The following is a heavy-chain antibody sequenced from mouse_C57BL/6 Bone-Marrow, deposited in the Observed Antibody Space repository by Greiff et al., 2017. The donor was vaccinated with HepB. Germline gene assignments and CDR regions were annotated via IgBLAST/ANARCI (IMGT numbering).Heavy chain of an antibody. Sequence: EVQRVESGGDLVKPGGSLKLSCAASGFTFSSYGMSWVRQTPDKRLEWVATISSGGSYTYYPDSVKGRFTISRDNAKNTLYLQMSILKSEDTAMYYCARGGWTGDYWGQGTTLTVSS. D-gene: IGHD3-3*01. CDR2: ISSGGSYT. CDR3: ARGGWTGDY. J-gene: IGHJ2*01. V-gene: IGHV5-6*01. CDR1: GFTFSSYG.